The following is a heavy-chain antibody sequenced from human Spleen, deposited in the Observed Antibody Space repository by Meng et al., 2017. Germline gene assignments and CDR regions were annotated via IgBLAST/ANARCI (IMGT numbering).Heavy chain of an antibody. V-gene: IGHV4-39*01. CDR2: CYYSGST. CDR1: GGSISSTSYY. Sequence: LQLQASGPGLVKPSATLSLTCTVSGGSISSTSYYWGWIRQPPGKGLEWIGSCYYSGSTYYNPSLKSRVTISVDTSKNQFSLKLSSVTAADTAVYYCARQGHWWFDPWGQGTLVTVSS. CDR3: ARQGHWWFDP. J-gene: IGHJ5*02.